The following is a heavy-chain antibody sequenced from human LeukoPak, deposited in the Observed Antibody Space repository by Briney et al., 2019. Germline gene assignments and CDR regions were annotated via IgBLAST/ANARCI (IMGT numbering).Heavy chain of an antibody. Sequence: GGSLRLSCAASGFTFSSCWMHWVRQAPGKGLVWVSRINSDGSSTSYADSVKGRFTISRDNAKNTLYLQMNSLRAEDTAVYYCARVPASGGSAYWGQGTLVTVSS. V-gene: IGHV3-74*01. CDR2: INSDGSST. CDR1: GFTFSSCW. J-gene: IGHJ4*02. D-gene: IGHD2-15*01. CDR3: ARVPASGGSAY.